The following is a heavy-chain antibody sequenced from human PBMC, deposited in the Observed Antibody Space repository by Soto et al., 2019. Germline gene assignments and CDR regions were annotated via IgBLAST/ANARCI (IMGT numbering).Heavy chain of an antibody. CDR2: ISSSSSYI. V-gene: IGHV3-21*01. J-gene: IGHJ4*02. Sequence: EVQLVESGGGLVKPGGSLRLSCAASGFTFSSYSMNWVRQAPGKGLEWVSSISSSSSYIYYADSVKGRFTISRDNAKNSLYLQMNSLRVEDTAVYYCARDQPGYSYGYGLGYWGKGPLVTVSS. CDR3: ARDQPGYSYGYGLGY. D-gene: IGHD5-18*01. CDR1: GFTFSSYS.